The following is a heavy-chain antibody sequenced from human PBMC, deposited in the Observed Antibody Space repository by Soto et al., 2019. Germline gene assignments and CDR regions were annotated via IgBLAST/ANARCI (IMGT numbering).Heavy chain of an antibody. CDR1: GFTFSSYD. D-gene: IGHD1-26*01. CDR3: AREWESMGGMDF. V-gene: IGHV3-13*01. J-gene: IGHJ6*02. Sequence: LRLSCAASGFTFSSYDMHWVRHAKGRGLEWVSAIVTAGDTYYPGSVKGRFTISRENAKNSLYLQMNSLRAGDTAVYYCAREWESMGGMDFSAQGTTVTVSS. CDR2: IVTAGDT.